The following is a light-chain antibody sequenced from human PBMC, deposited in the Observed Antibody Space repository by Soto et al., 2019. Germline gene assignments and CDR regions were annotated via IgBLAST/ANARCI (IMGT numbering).Light chain of an antibody. J-gene: IGKJ2*01. CDR1: QSISRW. CDR3: HQYSGLYT. V-gene: IGKV1-5*03. Sequence: DIQMTQSPSALSASVGDRVTITCRASQSISRWLAWYQQKPGKAPKLLIYKTSSLQGGVPSRFSGSGSGTEFTLTISGLQPDDVATYYCHQYSGLYTFGQGTKLEI. CDR2: KTS.